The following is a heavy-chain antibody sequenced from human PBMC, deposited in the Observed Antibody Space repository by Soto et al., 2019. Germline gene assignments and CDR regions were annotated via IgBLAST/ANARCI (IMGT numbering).Heavy chain of an antibody. CDR1: GFTFSSYA. D-gene: IGHD3-22*01. Sequence: WGSLRLSCAASGFTFSSYAMSWVRQAPGKGLEWVSAISGSGGSTYYADSVKGRFTISRDNSKNTLYLQMNSLRAEDTAVYYCEKDGLLNYYDSSGYYCDDYWGQGTLVTVSS. J-gene: IGHJ4*02. CDR3: EKDGLLNYYDSSGYYCDDY. V-gene: IGHV3-23*01. CDR2: ISGSGGST.